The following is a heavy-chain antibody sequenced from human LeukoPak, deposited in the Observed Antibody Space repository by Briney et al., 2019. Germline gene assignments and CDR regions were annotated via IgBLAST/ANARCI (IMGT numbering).Heavy chain of an antibody. D-gene: IGHD6-19*01. CDR2: IYHSGST. Sequence: SETLSLTCAVSGYSISSGYYWGWIRQPPGKGLEWIGSIYHSGSTYYNPSLKSRVTISVDTSKNQFSLELSSVTAADTAVYYCARAIAVAGTGYFDYWGQGTLVTVSS. CDR3: ARAIAVAGTGYFDY. J-gene: IGHJ4*02. V-gene: IGHV4-38-2*01. CDR1: GYSISSGYY.